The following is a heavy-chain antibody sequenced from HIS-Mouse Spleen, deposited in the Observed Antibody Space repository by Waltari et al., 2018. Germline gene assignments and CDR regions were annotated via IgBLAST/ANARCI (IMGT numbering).Heavy chain of an antibody. CDR1: GGSISSSSYY. D-gene: IGHD6-13*01. Sequence: QLQLQESGPGLVKPSETLSLTCTVSGGSISSSSYYWGWIRQPPGKGLEWIGSIYYSGRTYYNPSLKGRGTISVDTSKNQFSLKLGSVTAADTAVYYCAREIPYSSSWYDWYFDLWGRGTLVTVSS. CDR3: AREIPYSSSWYDWYFDL. CDR2: IYYSGRT. V-gene: IGHV4-39*07. J-gene: IGHJ2*01.